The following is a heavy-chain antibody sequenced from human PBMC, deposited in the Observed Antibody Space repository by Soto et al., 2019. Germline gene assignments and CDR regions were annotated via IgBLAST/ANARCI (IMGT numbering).Heavy chain of an antibody. D-gene: IGHD2-8*02. Sequence: GGSKRVSCAASGFSFDDYARHWVRHDPGKGLEWVSGISWNSGTIGYADSVKGRFTISRDNAKNSLYLQMNSLRAEDTALYYCAKSTGGTANGMGVWGQGTTVTVSS. CDR2: ISWNSGTI. CDR3: AKSTGGTANGMGV. CDR1: GFSFDDYA. J-gene: IGHJ6*02. V-gene: IGHV3-9*01.